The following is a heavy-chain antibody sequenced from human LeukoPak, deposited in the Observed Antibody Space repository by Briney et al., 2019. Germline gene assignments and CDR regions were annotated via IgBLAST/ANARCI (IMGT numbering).Heavy chain of an antibody. D-gene: IGHD6-6*01. CDR1: GYTFSSYD. Sequence: ASVKVSCKASGYTFSSYDIHWVRQATGQRLEWLGWMNPNSGNTGYAEKFQGRVSMTRDTSISTAYMELSSLRSDDTAVYYCARERSSSGSSTPYDYWAQGTLVTVSS. V-gene: IGHV1-8*01. CDR2: MNPNSGNT. J-gene: IGHJ4*02. CDR3: ARERSSSGSSTPYDY.